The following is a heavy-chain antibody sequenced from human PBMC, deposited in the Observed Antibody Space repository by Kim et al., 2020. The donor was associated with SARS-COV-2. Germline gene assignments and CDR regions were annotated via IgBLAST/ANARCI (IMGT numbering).Heavy chain of an antibody. Sequence: SETLSLTCAVYGGSFSGYYWSWIRQPPGKGLEWIGEINHSGSTNYNPSLKSRVTISVDTSKNQFSLKLSSVTAADTAVYYCARRAQWLSYYFDYWGQGTL. CDR2: INHSGST. J-gene: IGHJ4*02. V-gene: IGHV4-34*01. D-gene: IGHD3-22*01. CDR1: GGSFSGYY. CDR3: ARRAQWLSYYFDY.